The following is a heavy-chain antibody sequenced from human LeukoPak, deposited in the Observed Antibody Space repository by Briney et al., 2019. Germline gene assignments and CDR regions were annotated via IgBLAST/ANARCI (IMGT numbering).Heavy chain of an antibody. D-gene: IGHD4-17*01. CDR1: GFTFSSYA. Sequence: GGSLRLSCAASGFTFSSYAMHWVRQAPGKGLEWVAVISYDGSNKYYADSVKGRFTISRDNSKNTLYLQMNSLRAEDTAVYYCARDSVSSHGDYLPGDYWGQGTLVTVSS. CDR2: ISYDGSNK. J-gene: IGHJ4*02. CDR3: ARDSVSSHGDYLPGDY. V-gene: IGHV3-30-3*01.